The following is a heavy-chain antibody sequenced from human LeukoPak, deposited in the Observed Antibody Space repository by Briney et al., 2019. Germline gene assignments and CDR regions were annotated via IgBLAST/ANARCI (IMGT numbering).Heavy chain of an antibody. D-gene: IGHD3-10*01. CDR2: ISGDGGST. J-gene: IGHJ5*02. Sequence: GGSLRLSCAASGFTFDDYAMHWIRQAPGKGLEWVSLISGDGGSTYYADSVKGRFTTSGDNSKNSLYLQMNSLRTEDTALYYCAKEGSGSSPSAPWAQATLVTV. V-gene: IGHV3-43*02. CDR1: GFTFDDYA. CDR3: AKEGSGSSPSAP.